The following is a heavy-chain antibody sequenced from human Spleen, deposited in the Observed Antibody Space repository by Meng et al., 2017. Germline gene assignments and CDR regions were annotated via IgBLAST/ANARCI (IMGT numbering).Heavy chain of an antibody. Sequence: GGSLRLSCAASGFTFSSYAMSWVRQAPGKGLEWVAVNAIDGSDYKQYVDSVKGRFFISRDISENTLSLQMDSLKPEDTAVYYCAREFQSSGHAGTFDIWGQGTVVTVSS. CDR1: GFTFSSYA. CDR3: AREFQSSGHAGTFDI. D-gene: IGHD3-22*01. CDR2: NAIDGSDYK. J-gene: IGHJ3*02. V-gene: IGHV3-30*03.